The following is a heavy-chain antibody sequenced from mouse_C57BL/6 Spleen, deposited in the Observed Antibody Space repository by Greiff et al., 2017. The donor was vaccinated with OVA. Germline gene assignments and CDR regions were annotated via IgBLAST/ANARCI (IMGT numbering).Heavy chain of an antibody. D-gene: IGHD2-3*01. J-gene: IGHJ3*01. CDR1: GFSLTSYG. V-gene: IGHV2-6*01. CDR2: IWGVGST. Sequence: VQLQESGPGLVAPSQSLSITCTVSGFSLTSYGVDWVRQSPGKGLEWLGVIWGVGSTNYNSALKSRLSISKDNSKSQVFLKMNSLQTDDTAMYYCVSEGYDGYAFAYWGQGTLVTVSA. CDR3: VSEGYDGYAFAY.